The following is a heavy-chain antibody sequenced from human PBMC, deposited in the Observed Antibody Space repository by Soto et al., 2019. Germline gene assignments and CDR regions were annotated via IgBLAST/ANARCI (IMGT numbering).Heavy chain of an antibody. CDR1: GGSFSGYY. Sequence: QVQLQQWGAGLLKPSETLSLPCAVYGGSFSGYYWSWIRQPPGKGLEWIGEVNHRGSTNYNPSLKRRVTIPVDTSKNQFALKLSSVTSADTAGYYCARGATDTPCQYWGQGTPVTVAA. CDR2: VNHRGST. J-gene: IGHJ1*01. CDR3: ARGATDTPCQY. D-gene: IGHD5-12*01. V-gene: IGHV4-34*01.